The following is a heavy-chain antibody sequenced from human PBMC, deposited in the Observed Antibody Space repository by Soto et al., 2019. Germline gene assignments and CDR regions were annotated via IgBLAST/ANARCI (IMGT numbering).Heavy chain of an antibody. CDR2: ISTYSGDT. Sequence: QVHLVQSGVEVKTPGASVRVSCQASGYTFFTYDISWVRQAPGQGLEWMGWISTYSGDTKYAQKFQVRVTMTTDTSTTTAYLELRSLRSADTAVYYCARHHGPTTSENGFDPWGQGTLVTVSS. D-gene: IGHD5-12*01. CDR3: ARHHGPTTSENGFDP. J-gene: IGHJ5*02. V-gene: IGHV1-18*01. CDR1: GYTFFTYD.